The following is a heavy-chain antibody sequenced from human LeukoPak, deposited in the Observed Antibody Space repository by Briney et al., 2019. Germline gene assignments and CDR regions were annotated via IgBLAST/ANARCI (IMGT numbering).Heavy chain of an antibody. V-gene: IGHV4-59*12. CDR1: GGSISSYY. J-gene: IGHJ3*02. CDR2: IYYSGST. Sequence: SETLSLTCTVSGGSISSYYWSWIRQPPGKGLEWIGYIYYSGSTNYNPSLKSRVTISVDTSKNHFSLKLSSVTAADTAVYYCASGRTYDAFDIWGQGTMVTVSS. D-gene: IGHD1-1*01. CDR3: ASGRTYDAFDI.